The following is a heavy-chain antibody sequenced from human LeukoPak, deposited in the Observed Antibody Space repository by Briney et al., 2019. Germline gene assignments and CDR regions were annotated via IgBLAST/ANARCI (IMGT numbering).Heavy chain of an antibody. CDR3: AAPGSYPDAFDI. D-gene: IGHD1-26*01. Sequence: ASVKLSCKASGYTFTCYGITWVRQPHGQGLEWMGWINANNGNTNYAQNLQGRVTMTRDTSTSAAYMDLRSLRSDDTAVYYCAAPGSYPDAFDIWGQGTMVTVSS. V-gene: IGHV1-18*01. CDR1: GYTFTCYG. J-gene: IGHJ3*02. CDR2: INANNGNT.